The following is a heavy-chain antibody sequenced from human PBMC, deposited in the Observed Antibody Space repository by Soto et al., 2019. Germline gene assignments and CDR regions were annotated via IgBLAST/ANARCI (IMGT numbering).Heavy chain of an antibody. V-gene: IGHV3-23*01. D-gene: IGHD4-17*01. CDR3: AKDLYGDYGATGED. CDR1: GLTFSSYA. CDR2: IGGSTTGT. Sequence: EVQLLESEGGSVRRGGSLRLSCTASGLTFSSYAMTWVTQAPGKGLGWVSAIGGSTTGTYYADSVRGRFTISRDNSKNTLYLQMNSLRAEDTAVYYCAKDLYGDYGATGEDWGQGTLVTVSS. J-gene: IGHJ4*02.